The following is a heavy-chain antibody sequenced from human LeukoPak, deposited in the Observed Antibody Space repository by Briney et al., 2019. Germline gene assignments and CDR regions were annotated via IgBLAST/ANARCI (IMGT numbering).Heavy chain of an antibody. V-gene: IGHV4-39*01. J-gene: IGHJ4*02. CDR2: IYYSGST. CDR3: ARGKRLGGYYYDN. Sequence: PSETLSLTCTVSGGSISSSSYYWGWIRQPPGKGLEWIGSIYYSGSTYYNPSLKSRVTISVDTSKNQFSLKLSSVTAADTAVYYCARGKRLGGYYYDNWGQGTRVTVSS. D-gene: IGHD3-22*01. CDR1: GGSISSSSYY.